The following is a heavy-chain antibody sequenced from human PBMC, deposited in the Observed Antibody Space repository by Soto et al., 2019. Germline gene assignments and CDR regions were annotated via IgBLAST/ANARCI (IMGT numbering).Heavy chain of an antibody. CDR1: GYTFTSYG. D-gene: IGHD2-15*01. CDR3: ARTCSGGSCTGDAFDI. CDR2: ISAYNGNT. Sequence: SVKIACKASGYTFTSYGMSWVRQAPGQGLEWMGWISAYNGNTNYAQKLQGRVTMTTDTSTSTAYMELRSLRSDDTAVYYCARTCSGGSCTGDAFDIWGQRTMVTVS. J-gene: IGHJ3*02. V-gene: IGHV1-18*01.